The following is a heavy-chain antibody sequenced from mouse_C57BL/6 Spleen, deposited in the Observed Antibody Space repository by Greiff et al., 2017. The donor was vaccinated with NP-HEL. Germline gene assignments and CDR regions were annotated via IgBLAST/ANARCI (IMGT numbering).Heavy chain of an antibody. Sequence: DVMLVESGGGLVQPKGSLKLSCAASGFSFNTYAMNWVRQAPGKGLEWVARIRSKSNNYATYYADSVKDRFTISRDDSESMLYLQMNNLKTEDTAMYYCVGGNLKAWFAYWGQGTLVTVSA. V-gene: IGHV10-1*01. CDR3: VGGNLKAWFAY. D-gene: IGHD2-1*01. J-gene: IGHJ3*01. CDR1: GFSFNTYA. CDR2: IRSKSNNYAT.